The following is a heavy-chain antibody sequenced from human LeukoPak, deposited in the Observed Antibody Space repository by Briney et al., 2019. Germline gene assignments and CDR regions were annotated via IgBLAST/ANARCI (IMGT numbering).Heavy chain of an antibody. D-gene: IGHD3-10*01. J-gene: IGHJ3*02. Sequence: GGSLRLSCAASGFTFSSYGMHWVRQAPGKGLEWVSFIRYDRSNKYYADSVKGRFTISRDNSKNTLYLQMNSRRAEDTAVYYCARDTHYYGSGSPAFDIWGQGTMVTVSS. CDR2: IRYDRSNK. CDR1: GFTFSSYG. V-gene: IGHV3-30*02. CDR3: ARDTHYYGSGSPAFDI.